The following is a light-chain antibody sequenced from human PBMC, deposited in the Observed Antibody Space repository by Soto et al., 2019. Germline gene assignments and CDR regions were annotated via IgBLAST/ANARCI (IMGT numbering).Light chain of an antibody. CDR1: SSNIGSNT. Sequence: QSVLTQPPSAPGTPGQRVTISCSGSSSNIGSNTVNWYQQLPGTAPKLLIYSNNQRPSGVPDRFSGSKSGTSASLAISGLQSEDEPDYYCAAWDDSLNGYVFGTGTKVTVL. V-gene: IGLV1-44*01. CDR2: SNN. CDR3: AAWDDSLNGYV. J-gene: IGLJ1*01.